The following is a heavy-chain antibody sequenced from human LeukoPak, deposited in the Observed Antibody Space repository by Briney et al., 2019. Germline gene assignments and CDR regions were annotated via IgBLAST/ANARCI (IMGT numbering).Heavy chain of an antibody. CDR1: GYTFTGYY. D-gene: IGHD3-3*01. V-gene: IGHV1-2*02. CDR3: ARGRGREYDFWSGGYYFDY. J-gene: IGHJ4*02. CDR2: INPNSGGT. Sequence: ASVKVSFKASGYTFTGYYMHWVRQAPGQGLEWMGWINPNSGGTNYAQKFQGRVTMTRDTSISTAYMELSRLRSDDTAVYYCARGRGREYDFWSGGYYFDYWGQGTLVTVSS.